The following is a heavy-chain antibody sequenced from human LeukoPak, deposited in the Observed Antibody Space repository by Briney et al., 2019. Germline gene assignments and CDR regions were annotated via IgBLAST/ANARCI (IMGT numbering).Heavy chain of an antibody. J-gene: IGHJ4*02. V-gene: IGHV3-21*01. Sequence: GGSLRLSCAASGFTFNSYIMNWVRQAPGKGLEWVSSISSSSSSIYYADSVKGRFTISRDNAKNSLYLQMDSLRAEDTAVYYCARASGDIVETATMGSYWGQGTLVTVSS. CDR3: ARASGDIVETATMGSY. CDR1: GFTFNSYI. CDR2: ISSSSSSI. D-gene: IGHD5-18*01.